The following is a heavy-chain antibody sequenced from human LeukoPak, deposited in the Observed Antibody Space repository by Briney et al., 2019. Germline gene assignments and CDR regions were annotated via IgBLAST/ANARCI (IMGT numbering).Heavy chain of an antibody. Sequence: GGSLRLSCEASAFIFSGHWLNWVRQTPGKGLEWVASIKEDGSERQYVDSVKGRFTISRDNAKNSLYLQMNSLRAEDTAVYYCARDSFVVFGVVIQGSYGMDVWGQGTTVTVSS. CDR2: IKEDGSER. J-gene: IGHJ6*02. V-gene: IGHV3-7*01. D-gene: IGHD3-3*01. CDR1: AFIFSGHW. CDR3: ARDSFVVFGVVIQGSYGMDV.